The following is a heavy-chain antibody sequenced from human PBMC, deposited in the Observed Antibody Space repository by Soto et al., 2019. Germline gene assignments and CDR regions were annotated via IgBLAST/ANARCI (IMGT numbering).Heavy chain of an antibody. CDR2: SRNKVASYTT. D-gene: IGHD6-13*01. CDR3: AGGATGRAPFQH. V-gene: IGHV3-72*01. J-gene: IGHJ1*01. CDR1: GLSLSDQF. Sequence: GGSLRLSCAASGLSLSDQFMDWVRQVPGKGLEWVGRSRNKVASYTTEYAAPVKGRFTISRDESKNSLYLQMNSLRTEDTAVYFCAGGATGRAPFQHWGQGTLLTVSS.